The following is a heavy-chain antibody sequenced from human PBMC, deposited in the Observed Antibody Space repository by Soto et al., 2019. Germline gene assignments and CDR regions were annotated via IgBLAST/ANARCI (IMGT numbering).Heavy chain of an antibody. CDR1: GASISSGGHY. J-gene: IGHJ4*02. CDR2: IYDTGIT. Sequence: QVQLQESGPGLVKSSQTLSLSCTVSGASISSGGHYWTWIRQHPGKGLEWIGYIYDTGITYYNPYLKSRISISLDTSKNQFSLKMSYVTAADTASYYCARIGGSSYAPLEYWGQGTLVTVSS. CDR3: ARIGGSSYAPLEY. V-gene: IGHV4-31*03. D-gene: IGHD1-26*01.